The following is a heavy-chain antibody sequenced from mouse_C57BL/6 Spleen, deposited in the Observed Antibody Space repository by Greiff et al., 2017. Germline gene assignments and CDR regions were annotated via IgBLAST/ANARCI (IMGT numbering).Heavy chain of an antibody. CDR3: ARSKWSWFAY. D-gene: IGHD1-3*01. Sequence: VQLKESGPELVKPGASVKIPCKASGYTFTDYNMDWVKQSHGKSLEWIGDINPNNGGTIYNQKFKGKATLTVDKSSSTAYMELRSLTSEDTAVYYCARSKWSWFAYWGQGTLVTVSA. CDR1: GYTFTDYN. V-gene: IGHV1-18*01. CDR2: INPNNGGT. J-gene: IGHJ3*01.